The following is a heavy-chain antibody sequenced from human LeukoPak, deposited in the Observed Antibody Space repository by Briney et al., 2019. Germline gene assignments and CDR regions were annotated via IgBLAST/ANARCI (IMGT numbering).Heavy chain of an antibody. D-gene: IGHD4-17*01. CDR3: ARRWDYGRNYYIDV. V-gene: IGHV4-34*01. CDR1: GGSFSNYY. J-gene: IGHJ6*03. Sequence: SETLSLTCAVSGGSFSNYYWSWVRQPPGEGLEWIGEINDSGRTNYNPSLMGRVTVSVDTSKKQFSLRLTSVTATDTAVYYCARRWDYGRNYYIDVWGKGATVSVSS. CDR2: INDSGRT.